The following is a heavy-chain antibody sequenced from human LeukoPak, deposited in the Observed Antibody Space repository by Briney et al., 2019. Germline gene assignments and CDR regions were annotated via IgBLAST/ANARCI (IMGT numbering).Heavy chain of an antibody. CDR3: ARVKRITIFGVVIPDHDY. Sequence: ASVKVSCKASGYTFTSYGISWVRQAPGQGLEWMGWISAYNGNTNYAQKLQGRVTMTTDTSTSTAYMELRSLRSDDTAVYYCARVKRITIFGVVIPDHDYWGQGTLVTVSS. CDR1: GYTFTSYG. CDR2: ISAYNGNT. J-gene: IGHJ4*02. D-gene: IGHD3-3*01. V-gene: IGHV1-18*01.